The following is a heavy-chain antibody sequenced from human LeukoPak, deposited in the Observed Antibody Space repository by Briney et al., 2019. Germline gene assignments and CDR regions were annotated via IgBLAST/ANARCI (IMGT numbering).Heavy chain of an antibody. Sequence: AXVKVSCKAXGYTFTSYGISWVRQAPGQGLEWMGWISAYNGNTNYAQKLQGRVTMTTDTSTSTAYMELRSLRSDDTAVYYCARDGRLGDYYGSGSYPNWFDPWGQGTLVTVSS. CDR2: ISAYNGNT. D-gene: IGHD3-10*01. V-gene: IGHV1-18*01. J-gene: IGHJ5*02. CDR1: GYTFTSYG. CDR3: ARDGRLGDYYGSGSYPNWFDP.